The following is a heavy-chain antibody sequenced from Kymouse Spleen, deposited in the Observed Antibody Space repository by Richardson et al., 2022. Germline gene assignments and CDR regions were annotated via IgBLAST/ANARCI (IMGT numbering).Heavy chain of an antibody. CDR1: GFTFSSYD. D-gene: IGHD6-19*01. J-gene: IGHJ2*01. V-gene: IGHV3-13*01. Sequence: EVQLVESGGGLVQPGGSLRLSCAASGFTFSSYDMHWVRQATGKGLEWVSAIGTAGDTYYPGSVKGRFTISRENAKNSLYLQMNSLRAGDTAVYYCARGNSSGWYWYFDLWGRGTLVTVSS. CDR2: IGTAGDT. CDR3: ARGNSSGWYWYFDL.